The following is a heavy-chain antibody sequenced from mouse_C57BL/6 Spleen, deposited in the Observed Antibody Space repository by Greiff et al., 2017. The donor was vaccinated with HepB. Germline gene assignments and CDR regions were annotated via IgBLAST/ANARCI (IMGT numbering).Heavy chain of an antibody. D-gene: IGHD1-1*02. Sequence: VKLQQSGAELVRPGASVKLSCKASGYTFTDYYINWVKQRPGQGLEWIARIYPGSGNTYYNEKFKGKATLTAEKSSSTAYMQLSSLTSEDSAVYFCARGDYGFDYWGQGTTLTVSS. CDR2: IYPGSGNT. J-gene: IGHJ2*01. CDR1: GYTFTDYY. V-gene: IGHV1-76*01. CDR3: ARGDYGFDY.